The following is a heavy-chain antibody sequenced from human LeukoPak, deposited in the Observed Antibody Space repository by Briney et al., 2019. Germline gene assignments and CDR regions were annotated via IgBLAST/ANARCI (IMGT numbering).Heavy chain of an antibody. CDR3: ARGRDGYND. J-gene: IGHJ4*02. V-gene: IGHV4-59*08. CDR1: GGSISSYY. D-gene: IGHD5-24*01. Sequence: SETLSLTCTVSGGSISSYYWSWIRQPPGKGLEWIGYIYSGSTNYNPSLKSRVTMSVDTSKNQLSLKLTSAAAADTAVYYCARGRDGYNDWGQGTLVTVSS. CDR2: IYSGST.